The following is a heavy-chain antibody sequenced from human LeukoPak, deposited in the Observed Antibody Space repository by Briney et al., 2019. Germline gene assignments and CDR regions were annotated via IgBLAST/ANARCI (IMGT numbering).Heavy chain of an antibody. CDR2: IKQGGSEK. CDR3: ARDLVNYYYGMDV. CDR1: GFTFSSYW. V-gene: IGHV3-7*01. D-gene: IGHD2-8*02. J-gene: IGHJ6*02. Sequence: GGSLRLSCAASGFTFSSYWMSWVRQAPGKGLEWVANIKQGGSEKYYVDSVKGRFTISRDNAKNSLYLQMNSLRAEDTAVYYCARDLVNYYYGMDVWGQGTTVTVSS.